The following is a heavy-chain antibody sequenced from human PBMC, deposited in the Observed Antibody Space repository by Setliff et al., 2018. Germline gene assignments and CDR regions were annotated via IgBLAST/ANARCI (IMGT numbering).Heavy chain of an antibody. V-gene: IGHV1-69*10. CDR3: VRSDSSGLDPPNYFDY. D-gene: IGHD3-22*01. CDR2: IIPILGIA. J-gene: IGHJ4*02. CDR1: GGTFSSYA. Sequence: GASVKVSCKASGGTFSSYAISWVRQAPGQGLEWMGGIIPILGIANYAQKFQGRVTITADKSTSTAYMELSSLRSEDTAVYYCVRSDSSGLDPPNYFDYWGQGTLVTVSS.